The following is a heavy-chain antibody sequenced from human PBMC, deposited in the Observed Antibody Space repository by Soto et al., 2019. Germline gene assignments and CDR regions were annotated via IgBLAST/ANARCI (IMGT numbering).Heavy chain of an antibody. Sequence: GGSLRLSCAASGFTFSSYSMNWVRQAPGKGLEWVSSISSSSSYIYYADSVKGRFTISRDNAKNSLYLQMNSLRAEDTAVYYCASGIAAAGTKYFDYWGQGTLVTVSS. V-gene: IGHV3-21*01. CDR1: GFTFSSYS. CDR2: ISSSSSYI. CDR3: ASGIAAAGTKYFDY. J-gene: IGHJ4*02. D-gene: IGHD6-13*01.